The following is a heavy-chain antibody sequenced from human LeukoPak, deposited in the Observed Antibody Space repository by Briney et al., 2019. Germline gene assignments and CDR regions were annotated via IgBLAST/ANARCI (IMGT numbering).Heavy chain of an antibody. CDR2: ISGSGGST. D-gene: IGHD6-19*01. CDR3: AKDGSSGWYSKYYFDY. Sequence: GGSLRLSCAASGSTFSSYAMSWVRQAPGKGLEWVSAISGSGGSTYYADSVKGRFTISRDNSKNTLYLQMNSLRAEDTAVYYCAKDGSSGWYSKYYFDYWGQGTLVTVSS. CDR1: GSTFSSYA. V-gene: IGHV3-23*01. J-gene: IGHJ4*02.